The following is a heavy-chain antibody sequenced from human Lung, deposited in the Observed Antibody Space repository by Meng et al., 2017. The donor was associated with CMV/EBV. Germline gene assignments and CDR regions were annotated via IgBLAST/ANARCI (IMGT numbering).Heavy chain of an antibody. CDR1: GGSISSSSHY. Sequence: SETLSLTCTVSGGSISSSSHYWGWIRQPPGKGLEWIATIYYNGGTSYNPSLKSRVTISLDTSKNQFSLKLNSVTAADTAVYYCATTSSGWFNYFDSWGHGTLVTVSS. CDR2: IYYNGGT. V-gene: IGHV4-39*01. CDR3: ATTSSGWFNYFDS. D-gene: IGHD6-19*01. J-gene: IGHJ4*01.